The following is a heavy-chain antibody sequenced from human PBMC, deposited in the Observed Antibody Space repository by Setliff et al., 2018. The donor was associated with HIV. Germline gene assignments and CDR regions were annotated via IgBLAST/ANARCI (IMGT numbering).Heavy chain of an antibody. CDR3: ARINAGGHVFEI. CDR2: INPNNGGT. J-gene: IGHJ3*02. CDR1: GYTFTGYY. V-gene: IGHV1-2*02. Sequence: ASVKVSCKASGYTFTGYYMHWVRQAPGQGLEWMGWINPNNGGTNYAQKFQGRDTMTRDTSINTAYMDMSGLRSHDTAVYYCARINAGGHVFEIWGQGTMVTVSS.